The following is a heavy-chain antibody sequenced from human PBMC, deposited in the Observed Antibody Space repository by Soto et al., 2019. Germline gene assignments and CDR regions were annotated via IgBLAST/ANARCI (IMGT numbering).Heavy chain of an antibody. CDR1: GGSFSGYY. Sequence: PSETLSLTCAVSGGSFSGYYWSWIRQPPGKGLEWIGEINHSGSTNYNPSPKSRLTISVDSFKKHFSLKLTAVTAADTAVYYCTRSVQLWTPFDYWGQGILVTVSS. J-gene: IGHJ4*02. CDR3: TRSVQLWTPFDY. V-gene: IGHV4-34*01. D-gene: IGHD1-1*01. CDR2: INHSGST.